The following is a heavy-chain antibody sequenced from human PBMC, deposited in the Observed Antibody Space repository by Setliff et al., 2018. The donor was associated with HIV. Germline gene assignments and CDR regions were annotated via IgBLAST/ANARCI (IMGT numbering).Heavy chain of an antibody. CDR2: MYYDGVTT. V-gene: IGHV3-53*01. D-gene: IGHD3-10*02. J-gene: IGHJ4*02. Sequence: GGSLRLSCAASGFTVSTNYMHWIRQAPGKGLEWVAVMYYDGVTTYYADSVKGRFTISRDNSKNTLYLQMNSLRAEDTAVYYCARVFGPFDYWGQGTLVTVSS. CDR1: GFTVSTNY. CDR3: ARVFGPFDY.